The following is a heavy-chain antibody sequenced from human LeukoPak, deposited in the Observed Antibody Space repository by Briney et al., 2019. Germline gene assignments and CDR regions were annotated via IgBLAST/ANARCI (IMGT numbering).Heavy chain of an antibody. Sequence: SVKVSCKASGGTFSSYAISWVRQAPGQGLEWMGRIIPIFGTANYAQKFQGRVTITTDESTSTAYMELSGLRSEDTAVYYCARDPGVLPPDYWGQGTLVTVSS. CDR1: GGTFSSYA. J-gene: IGHJ4*02. V-gene: IGHV1-69*05. CDR2: IIPIFGTA. CDR3: ARDPGVLPPDY. D-gene: IGHD3-10*01.